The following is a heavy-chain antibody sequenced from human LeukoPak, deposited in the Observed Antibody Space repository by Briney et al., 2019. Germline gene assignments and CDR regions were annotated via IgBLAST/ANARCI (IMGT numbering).Heavy chain of an antibody. D-gene: IGHD6-13*01. Sequence: PGGSLRLSCAVSGXNVSSNYLNWVRQAPGKGPEWVSVIYSGGSTYYADSVKGRFTISRDNSKNTLYLQMNSLRAEDTAVYHCARVDSRTAQFDCWGQGTLVTVSS. CDR1: GXNVSSNY. CDR3: ARVDSRTAQFDC. CDR2: IYSGGST. V-gene: IGHV3-66*01. J-gene: IGHJ4*02.